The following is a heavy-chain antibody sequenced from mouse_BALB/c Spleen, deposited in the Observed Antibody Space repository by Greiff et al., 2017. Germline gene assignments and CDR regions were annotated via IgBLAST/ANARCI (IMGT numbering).Heavy chain of an antibody. CDR1: GYTFTDYY. V-gene: IGHV1-19*01. D-gene: IGHD2-13*01. CDR2: VNPYNGGT. Sequence: EVQLQQSGPELVKPGASVKMSCKASGYTFTDYYMDWVKQSHGESFEWIGRVNPYNGGTSYNQKFKGKATLTVDKSSSTAYMQLSSLTSEDSAVYFCAIYYGAPFAYWGQGTLVTVSA. J-gene: IGHJ3*01. CDR3: AIYYGAPFAY.